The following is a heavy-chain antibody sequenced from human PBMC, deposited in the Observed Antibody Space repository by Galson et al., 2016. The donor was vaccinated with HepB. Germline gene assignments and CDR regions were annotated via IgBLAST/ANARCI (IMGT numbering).Heavy chain of an antibody. V-gene: IGHV3-7*01. D-gene: IGHD3-16*01. CDR1: GFTFSNYW. CDR2: IKQDGTQK. Sequence: SLRLSCAASGFTFSNYWMSWVRQAPGERLEWLVNIKQDGTQKDYVDSVKGRFTISRDNAKNSLYLQMNSLRVEDTAVYYCARGGKGGFDFWGEGRMVTVSS. J-gene: IGHJ3*01. CDR3: ARGGKGGFDF.